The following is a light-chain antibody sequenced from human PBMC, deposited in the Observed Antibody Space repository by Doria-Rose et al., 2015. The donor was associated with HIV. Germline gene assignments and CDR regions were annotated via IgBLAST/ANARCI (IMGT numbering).Light chain of an antibody. CDR2: DGS. CDR3: HQYGTSWT. J-gene: IGKJ1*01. Sequence: LTQSLGTLSLSPGERATLSCRASQSFSSTYLAWYQQKPGQAPSLLIYDGSTRATGIPDGCSASGSGTDFTLTINRLEPEDFALYYCHQYGTSWTFGQGTKVEI. V-gene: IGKV3-20*01. CDR1: QSFSSTY.